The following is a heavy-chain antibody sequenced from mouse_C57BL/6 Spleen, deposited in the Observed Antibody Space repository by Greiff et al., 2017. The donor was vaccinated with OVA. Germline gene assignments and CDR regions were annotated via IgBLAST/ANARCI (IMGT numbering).Heavy chain of an antibody. D-gene: IGHD4-1*01. J-gene: IGHJ2*01. V-gene: IGHV1-59*01. Sequence: QVQLQQPGAELVRPGPSVKLSCKASGYTFTSYWMHWVKQRPGQGLEWIGVIDPSDSYTNYNQKFKGKATLTVDTSSSTAYMQLSSLTSEDSAVYYCARFAGTRPFDYWGQGTTLTVSS. CDR2: IDPSDSYT. CDR3: ARFAGTRPFDY. CDR1: GYTFTSYW.